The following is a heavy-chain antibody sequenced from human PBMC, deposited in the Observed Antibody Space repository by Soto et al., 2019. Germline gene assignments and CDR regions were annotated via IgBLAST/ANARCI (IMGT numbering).Heavy chain of an antibody. CDR2: ISYDGSNK. CDR3: AKDSGSGSS. V-gene: IGHV3-30*18. D-gene: IGHD3-10*01. J-gene: IGHJ5*02. CDR1: GFTFSSYG. Sequence: PGGSLRLSCAASGFTFSSYGMHWVRQAPGKGLEWVAVISYDGSNKYYADSVKGRFTISRDNSKNTLYLQMNSLRAEDTAVYYCAKDSGSGSSWGQGTLVTVSS.